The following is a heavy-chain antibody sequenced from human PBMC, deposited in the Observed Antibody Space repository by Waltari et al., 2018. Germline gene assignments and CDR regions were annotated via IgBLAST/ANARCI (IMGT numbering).Heavy chain of an antibody. CDR3: ARGLGYGMDV. V-gene: IGHV4-59*11. D-gene: IGHD5-12*01. CDR2: IYYSGST. Sequence: QVQLQESGPGLVKPSETLSLTCTVSGGSISSHYWSWIRQPPGKGLEWIGYIYYSGSTNYNPSLESRVTRSVDTSKNQFSLKLSSVTAADTAVYYCARGLGYGMDVWGQGTTVTVSS. CDR1: GGSISSHY. J-gene: IGHJ6*02.